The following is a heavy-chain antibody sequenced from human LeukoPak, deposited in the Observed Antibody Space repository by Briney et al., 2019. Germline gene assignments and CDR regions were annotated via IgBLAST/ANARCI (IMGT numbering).Heavy chain of an antibody. D-gene: IGHD5-24*01. Sequence: GGSLRLSCAASGFTFSSYAMSWVRQAPGKGLEWVSVISSGSITYYADSVKGRFTISRDNSKNTLYLQMNSLRAEDTAVYYCAKDQGWLQLGEFDYWGQGTLVTVSS. CDR2: ISSGSIT. V-gene: IGHV3-23*01. CDR1: GFTFSSYA. CDR3: AKDQGWLQLGEFDY. J-gene: IGHJ4*02.